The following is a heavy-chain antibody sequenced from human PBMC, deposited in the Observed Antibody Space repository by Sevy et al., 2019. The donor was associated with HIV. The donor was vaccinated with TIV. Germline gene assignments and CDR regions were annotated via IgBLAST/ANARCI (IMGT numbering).Heavy chain of an antibody. Sequence: GGSLRLSCAASGFTFSDYYMGWVRKAPGKGLEWMANINQDGSQKNYVDSVKGRFTISRDNAKNSVSLQMNSLRVDDTAIYYCARELWSGDYWGQGTLVTVSS. CDR2: INQDGSQK. CDR1: GFTFSDYY. J-gene: IGHJ4*02. CDR3: ARELWSGDY. V-gene: IGHV3-7*01. D-gene: IGHD2-21*01.